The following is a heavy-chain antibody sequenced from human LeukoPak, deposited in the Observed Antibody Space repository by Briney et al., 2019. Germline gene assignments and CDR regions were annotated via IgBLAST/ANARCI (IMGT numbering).Heavy chain of an antibody. Sequence: PGGSLRLSCAASGFTFSSYAMHWVRQAPGKGLEWVAVISYDGSNKYYADSVKGRFTISRDNSKNTLYLQMNSLRAEDTAVYYCASTAPKRSQTPPYWGQGTLVTVSS. D-gene: IGHD5-18*01. V-gene: IGHV3-30-3*01. CDR3: ASTAPKRSQTPPY. J-gene: IGHJ4*02. CDR2: ISYDGSNK. CDR1: GFTFSSYA.